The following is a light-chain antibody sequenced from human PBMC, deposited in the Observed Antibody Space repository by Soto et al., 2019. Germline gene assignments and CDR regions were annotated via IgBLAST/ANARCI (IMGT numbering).Light chain of an antibody. V-gene: IGLV2-14*01. CDR3: SSYTSSSTLP. J-gene: IGLJ1*01. CDR1: SNDIGGYNY. CDR2: DVS. Sequence: QSVLTQPASVSGSPGQSITISCTGTSNDIGGYNYVSWYQQHPGKAPKLMIYDVSNRPSGVSNRFSGSKSGNTASLTISGLQAEDEADYYCSSYTSSSTLPFGTGTKVTVL.